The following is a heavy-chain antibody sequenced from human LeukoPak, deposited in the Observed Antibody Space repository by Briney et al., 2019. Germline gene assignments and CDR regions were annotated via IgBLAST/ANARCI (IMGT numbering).Heavy chain of an antibody. Sequence: GRSLRLSCAASGFTFSSYGMHWVRQAPGKGLEGVAVIWYDGSNKYYADSVKGRFTISRDNSKNTLYLQLNSLRAEDTAVYYCARDPLLRYFDWLLSPPPAFDYWGQGTLVTVSS. D-gene: IGHD3-9*01. CDR3: ARDPLLRYFDWLLSPPPAFDY. CDR1: GFTFSSYG. J-gene: IGHJ4*02. V-gene: IGHV3-33*01. CDR2: IWYDGSNK.